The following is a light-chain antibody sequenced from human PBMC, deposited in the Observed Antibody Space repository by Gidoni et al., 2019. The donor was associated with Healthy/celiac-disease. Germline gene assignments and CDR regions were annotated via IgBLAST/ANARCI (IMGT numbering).Light chain of an antibody. J-gene: IGLJ3*02. CDR1: SSDVGGYNY. CDR2: DVS. Sequence: QSALTQPASVSGSPGQSTTIPCTGTSSDVGGYNYVSWYQQHPGKAPKLMIYDVSNRPSGVSNRFAGSKSGNTASLTISGLQAEDEADYYCSSYTSSSTPGVFGGGTKLTVL. V-gene: IGLV2-14*03. CDR3: SSYTSSSTPGV.